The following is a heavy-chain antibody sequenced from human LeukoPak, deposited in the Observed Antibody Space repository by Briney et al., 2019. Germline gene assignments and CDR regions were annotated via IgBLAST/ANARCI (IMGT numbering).Heavy chain of an antibody. CDR2: IYYSGST. CDR1: GGSISSSSYY. Sequence: ASETLSLTCTVSGGSISSSSYYWGWIRQPPGKGLEWIGSIYYSGSTYYNPSLKSRVTISVDTSKNQFSLKLGSVTAADTAVYYCARDPGDYNHDWYFDLWGRGTLVTVSS. V-gene: IGHV4-39*07. D-gene: IGHD4-17*01. J-gene: IGHJ2*01. CDR3: ARDPGDYNHDWYFDL.